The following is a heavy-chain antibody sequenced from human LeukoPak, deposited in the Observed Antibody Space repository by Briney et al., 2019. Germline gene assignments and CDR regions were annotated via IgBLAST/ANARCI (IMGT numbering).Heavy chain of an antibody. CDR3: ARDQADYDFWSGYYQTKRAVDI. D-gene: IGHD3-3*01. CDR2: IYYSGST. Sequence: PSETLSLTCTVSGGSISSYYWSWIRQPPGEGLEWIGYIYYSGSTNYNPSLKSRVTISVDTSKNQFSLKLSSVTAADTAVYYCARDQADYDFWSGYYQTKRAVDIWGQGTMVTVSS. V-gene: IGHV4-59*01. J-gene: IGHJ3*02. CDR1: GGSISSYY.